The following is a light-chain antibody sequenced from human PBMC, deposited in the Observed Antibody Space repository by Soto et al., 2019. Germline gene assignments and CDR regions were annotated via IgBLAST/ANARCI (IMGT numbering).Light chain of an antibody. CDR3: QQTYSFPRT. CDR1: QSITNY. CDR2: IAS. J-gene: IGKJ1*01. V-gene: IGKV1-39*01. Sequence: DHPMTPSPSPLAASVGDKVPITCPASQSITNYLNWYQQKPGRAPKLLIYIASSLQSGVPSRFSGSGSGTDFTLTISSLQPEDFATYYCQQTYSFPRTFGQGTKVDIK.